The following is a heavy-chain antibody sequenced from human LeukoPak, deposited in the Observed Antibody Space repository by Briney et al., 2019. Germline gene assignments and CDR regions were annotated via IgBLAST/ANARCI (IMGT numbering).Heavy chain of an antibody. CDR3: AKDIYYDSSGYLDY. Sequence: GGSLRLSCAASGFTFDDYAMHWVRQAPGKGLEWVSLISWDGGSTYYADSVKGRFTISRDNSKNSLYLQMNSLRAEDTALYYCAKDIYYDSSGYLDYWGQGTLVTVSS. D-gene: IGHD3-22*01. CDR1: GFTFDDYA. V-gene: IGHV3-43D*03. CDR2: ISWDGGST. J-gene: IGHJ4*02.